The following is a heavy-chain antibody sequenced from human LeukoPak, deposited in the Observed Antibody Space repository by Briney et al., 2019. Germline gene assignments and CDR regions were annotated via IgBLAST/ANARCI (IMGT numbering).Heavy chain of an antibody. Sequence: SETLSLTCAVYGGSFSGYYWRWIRQPPGKGLEWIGEINHSGSTNYNPSLKSRVTISVDTSKNQFSLKLSSVTAADTAVYYCARVRYDYVWGSYRYPLFYFDYWGQGTLVTVSS. CDR3: ARVRYDYVWGSYRYPLFYFDY. V-gene: IGHV4-34*01. CDR2: INHSGST. J-gene: IGHJ4*02. CDR1: GGSFSGYY. D-gene: IGHD3-16*02.